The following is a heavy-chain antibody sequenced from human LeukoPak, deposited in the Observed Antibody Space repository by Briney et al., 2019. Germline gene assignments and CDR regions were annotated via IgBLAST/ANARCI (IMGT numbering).Heavy chain of an antibody. CDR2: ISSYGGST. J-gene: IGHJ3*02. Sequence: PGGSLRLSCAASGFTFNCYAMHWVRQAPGKGLEHVSAISSYGGSTYYANSVKGRFTISRDNSKNTLYLQMGSLKAEDMAVYYCVRDPDPTVCSDLWSGYPPPPFDIWGQGTTVTVSS. CDR3: VRDPDPTVCSDLWSGYPPPPFDI. V-gene: IGHV3-64*01. D-gene: IGHD3-3*01. CDR1: GFTFNCYA.